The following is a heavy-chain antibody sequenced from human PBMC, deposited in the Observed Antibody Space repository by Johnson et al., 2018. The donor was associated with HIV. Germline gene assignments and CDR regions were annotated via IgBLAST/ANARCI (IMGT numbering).Heavy chain of an antibody. CDR3: ARTDYGDWNDAYDAFDI. CDR1: GFNFDDYA. J-gene: IGHJ3*02. V-gene: IGHV3-9*01. CDR2: ISWNSGNI. D-gene: IGHD1-1*01. Sequence: VQLVESGGGVVRPGGSLRLSCAASGFNFDDYAMHWVRQAPGKGLEWVSGISWNSGNIEYGDSVKGRFTISRDNAKNTLYLQMNSLRAEDTAVYYCARTDYGDWNDAYDAFDIWGQGTMVTVSS.